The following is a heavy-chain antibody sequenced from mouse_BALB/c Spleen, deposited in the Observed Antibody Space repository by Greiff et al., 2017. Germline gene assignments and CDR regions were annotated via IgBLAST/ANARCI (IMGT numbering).Heavy chain of an antibody. V-gene: IGHV5-15*02. CDR2: ISNLAYSI. CDR1: GFTFSDYG. D-gene: IGHD2-1*01. CDR3: ARDGNYFDV. J-gene: IGHJ1*01. Sequence: EGMLVESGGGLVQPGGSRKLSCAASGFTFSDYGMAWVRQAPGKGPEWVAFISNLAYSIYYADTVTGRFTISRENAKNTLYLEMSSLRSEDTAMYYCARDGNYFDVWGAGTTVTVSS.